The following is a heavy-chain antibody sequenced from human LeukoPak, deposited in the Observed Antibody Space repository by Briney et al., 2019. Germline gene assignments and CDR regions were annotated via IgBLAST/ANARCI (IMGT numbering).Heavy chain of an antibody. D-gene: IGHD6-19*01. V-gene: IGHV4-39*07. CDR3: AREGRLAQFDY. CDR1: GGSISSSSYY. CDR2: IYYSGST. J-gene: IGHJ4*02. Sequence: PSETLSLTCTVSGGSISSSSYYWGWIRQPPGKGLEWIGSIYYSGSTYYNPSLKSRVTISVDTSKNQFSLKLSSVTAADTAVYYCAREGRLAQFDYWGQGTLVTVSS.